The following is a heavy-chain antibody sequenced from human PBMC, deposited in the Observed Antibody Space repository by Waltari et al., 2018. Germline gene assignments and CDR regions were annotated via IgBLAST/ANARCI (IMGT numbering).Heavy chain of an antibody. CDR1: GGSISSYY. J-gene: IGHJ4*02. D-gene: IGHD3-9*01. V-gene: IGHV4-59*13. CDR3: ARGGHYDILMDY. Sequence: QVQLQESGPGLVKPSETLSLTCPASGGSISSYYWSWIRQPPGKGLEWIGYIYYSGSTNYNPSLKSRVTISVDTSKNQFSLKLSSVTAADTAVYYCARGGHYDILMDYWGQGTLVTVSS. CDR2: IYYSGST.